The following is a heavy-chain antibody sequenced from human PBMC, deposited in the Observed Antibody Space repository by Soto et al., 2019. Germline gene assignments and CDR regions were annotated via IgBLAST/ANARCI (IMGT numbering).Heavy chain of an antibody. CDR2: ISSSSSYI. CDR1: GFTFSSYS. J-gene: IGHJ3*02. D-gene: IGHD6-13*01. V-gene: IGHV3-21*01. CDR3: GSGAADGDAFDI. Sequence: EVQLVESGGGLVKPGGSLRLSCAASGFTFSSYSMNWVRQAPGKGLEWVSSISSSSSYIYYADSVKGRFTISRDNAKNSLYLQMNSLRAEDTAVYYCGSGAADGDAFDIWGQGTMVTVSS.